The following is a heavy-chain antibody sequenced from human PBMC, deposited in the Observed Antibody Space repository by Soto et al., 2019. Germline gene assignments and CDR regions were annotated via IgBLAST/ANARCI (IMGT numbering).Heavy chain of an antibody. D-gene: IGHD2-8*01. CDR3: AKGLGNAKEV. CDR1: GFTFGSYW. CDR2: INGDGSRI. J-gene: IGHJ6*02. V-gene: IGHV3-74*01. Sequence: EVQLVESGGGSVQTGGSLKISCAASGFTFGSYWMDWVRQAPGKGLVWVSRINGDGSRITYADSVKGRFTISRDNAQNTLYLQMNSLRVEDTAVFHCAKGLGNAKEVWGQGTTVTVSS.